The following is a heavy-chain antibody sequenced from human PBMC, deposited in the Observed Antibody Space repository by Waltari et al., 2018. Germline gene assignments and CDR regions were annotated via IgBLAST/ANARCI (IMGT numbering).Heavy chain of an antibody. CDR3: TGGAVTGTDF. CDR2: IRSKPNNYAT. D-gene: IGHD6-13*01. Sequence: EVQVVESGGGLVQPGGSLKLFCASSGFTFSGSTIHWVRQTSGKGLEWIGRIRSKPNNYATRYTASVEGRFTISRDDSENTAYLQMSSLMTEDTAVYYCTGGAVTGTDFWGQGTLVTVSS. J-gene: IGHJ4*02. CDR1: GFTFSGST. V-gene: IGHV3-73*01.